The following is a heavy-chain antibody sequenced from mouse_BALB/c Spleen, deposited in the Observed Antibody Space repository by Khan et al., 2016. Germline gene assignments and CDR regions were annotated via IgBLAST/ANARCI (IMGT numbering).Heavy chain of an antibody. Sequence: EVKLLESGGGLVQPGGSLNLSCAASGFDFSRYWMSWPRQAPGKGQELIGEINPESSAMNYPPSIQDKFIISRDNAKNTLYLKMSKVSSEETALYYCARLSTTGAFDYWGQGTTRPVSS. J-gene: IGHJ2*01. D-gene: IGHD6-1*01. CDR2: INPESSAM. V-gene: IGHV4-2*02. CDR3: ARLSTTGAFDY. CDR1: GFDFSRYW.